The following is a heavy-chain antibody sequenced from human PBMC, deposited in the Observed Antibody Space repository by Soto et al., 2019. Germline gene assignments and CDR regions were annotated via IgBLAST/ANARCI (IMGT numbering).Heavy chain of an antibody. D-gene: IGHD1-26*01. Sequence: QVQLVQSGAEVREPGASVKVSCKASGYRFTSLDINWVRQTAGQGLEWMGWMEPSTGRTGYAQKFQGRVTMTRDTSINTAYRELTTLTSDDTAFYYCARGVSAGVDYWGQGTLVTVSS. CDR3: ARGVSAGVDY. CDR2: MEPSTGRT. J-gene: IGHJ4*02. V-gene: IGHV1-8*01. CDR1: GYRFTSLD.